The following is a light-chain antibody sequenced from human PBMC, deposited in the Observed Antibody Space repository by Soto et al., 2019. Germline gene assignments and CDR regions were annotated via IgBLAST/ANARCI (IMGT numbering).Light chain of an antibody. J-gene: IGKJ3*01. V-gene: IGKV1-8*01. CDR2: AAS. CDR1: QGISSY. CDR3: HQYYSYPPS. Sequence: AIRMTQSTSSFSASTGDRVTITCRASQGISSYLAWYQQKPGKASKLLIYAASTLQSGVPSRFSGSGSGTDFTLTISCLQSEDFATYYCHQYYSYPPSFGPGTKVDI.